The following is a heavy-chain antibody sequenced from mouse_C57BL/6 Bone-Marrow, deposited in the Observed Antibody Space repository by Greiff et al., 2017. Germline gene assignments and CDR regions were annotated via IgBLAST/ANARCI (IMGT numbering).Heavy chain of an antibody. CDR3: ARHPWFAY. Sequence: EVKLVESGGGLVQPGGSLKLSCAASGFTFSDYYMYWVRQTPEKRLEWVAYISNGGGSTYYTDTVKGRFTISRDNAKNTLYLQMSRLKSEDTAMYYCARHPWFAYWGQGTLVTVSA. CDR2: ISNGGGST. V-gene: IGHV5-12*01. J-gene: IGHJ3*01. CDR1: GFTFSDYY.